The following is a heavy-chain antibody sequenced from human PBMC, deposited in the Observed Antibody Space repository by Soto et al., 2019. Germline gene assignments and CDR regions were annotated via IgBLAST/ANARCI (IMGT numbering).Heavy chain of an antibody. CDR2: IIPIFGTA. CDR3: AIVGGYSYGYRSPFDY. V-gene: IGHV1-69*01. D-gene: IGHD5-18*01. CDR1: GGTFSSYA. J-gene: IGHJ4*02. Sequence: QVQLVQSGAEVKKPGSSVKVSCKASGGTFSSYAISWVRQAPGQGLXXXGGIIPIFGTANYAQKFQGRVTITADESTSTAYMELSSLRSEDTAVYYCAIVGGYSYGYRSPFDYWGQGTLVTVSS.